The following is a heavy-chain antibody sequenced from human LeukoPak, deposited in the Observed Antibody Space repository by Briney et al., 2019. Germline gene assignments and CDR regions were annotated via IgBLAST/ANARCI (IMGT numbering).Heavy chain of an antibody. CDR1: GFTVSSNY. D-gene: IGHD3-10*01. CDR2: IYSGGST. V-gene: IGHV3-53*05. Sequence: PGGSLRLSCAASGFTVSSNYMSWVRQAPGKGLEWVSVIYSGGSTYYADSVKGRFTISRDNAKNSLYLQMNSLRAEDTALYYCAKDMGYYYGSGAFDYWGQGTLVTVSS. J-gene: IGHJ4*02. CDR3: AKDMGYYYGSGAFDY.